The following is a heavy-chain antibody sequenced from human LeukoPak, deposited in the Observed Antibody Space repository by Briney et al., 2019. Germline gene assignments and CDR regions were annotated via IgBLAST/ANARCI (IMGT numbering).Heavy chain of an antibody. CDR2: IYYSGST. V-gene: IGHV4-59*01. Sequence: SETLSLTCTVSGGSISSYYWSWLRQPPGKGLEWIGYIYYSGSTNYNPSLKSRVTISVDTSKNQFSLKLSSVTAADTAVYYCARDLYSSSWYGAVDIWGQGTMVTVSS. D-gene: IGHD6-13*01. CDR1: GGSISSYY. CDR3: ARDLYSSSWYGAVDI. J-gene: IGHJ3*02.